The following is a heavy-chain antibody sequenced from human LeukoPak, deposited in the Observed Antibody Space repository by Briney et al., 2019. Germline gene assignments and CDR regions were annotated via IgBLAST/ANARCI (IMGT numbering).Heavy chain of an antibody. CDR1: GGSISSSSYY. CDR2: IRGRDNTV. D-gene: IGHD3-10*02. V-gene: IGHV3-11*04. Sequence: LSLTCTVSGGSISSSSYYWGWIRQPPGKGLEWVSHIRGRDNTVYYADSVKGRFTISRDNAKNSLYLQMSSLRVEDTAVYYCAELGITMIGGVWGKGTTVTVSS. CDR3: AELGITMIGGV. J-gene: IGHJ6*04.